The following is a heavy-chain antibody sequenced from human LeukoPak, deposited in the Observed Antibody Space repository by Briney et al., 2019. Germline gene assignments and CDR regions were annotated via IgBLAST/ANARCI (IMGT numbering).Heavy chain of an antibody. Sequence: GGSLRLSCAASGFTVSSNYMSWVRQAPGKGLEWVSVIYSGGDTYYADSVKGRFAISRDNSKNTLYLQMNTLRAEDTAVYYCARASGYSGYDPFDYWGQGTLVTVSS. J-gene: IGHJ4*02. CDR2: IYSGGDT. V-gene: IGHV3-53*01. CDR1: GFTVSSNY. D-gene: IGHD5-12*01. CDR3: ARASGYSGYDPFDY.